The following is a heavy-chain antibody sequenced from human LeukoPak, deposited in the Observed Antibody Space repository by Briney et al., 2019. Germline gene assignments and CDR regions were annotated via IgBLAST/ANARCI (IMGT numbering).Heavy chain of an antibody. CDR3: ARLPHTAMAPMDDALVI. CDR1: GGSISSYY. J-gene: IGHJ3*02. V-gene: IGHV4-59*08. CDR2: IYYSGST. Sequence: SETLSLTCTVSGGSISSYYWNWIRQPPGKGLEWIGYIYYSGSTNYNPSLKSRVTISVDTSKNQFSLKLTSVTAADTSVYYCARLPHTAMAPMDDALVIWGQGTMVTVSS. D-gene: IGHD5-18*01.